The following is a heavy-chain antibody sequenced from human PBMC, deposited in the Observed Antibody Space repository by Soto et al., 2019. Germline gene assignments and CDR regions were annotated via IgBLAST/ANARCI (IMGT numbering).Heavy chain of an antibody. J-gene: IGHJ5*01. CDR2: INTYKGDT. CDR1: GYTFRNYA. V-gene: IGHV1-18*04. D-gene: IGHD3-3*01. Sequence: SVKGSCRASGYTFRNYAITWVRQAPVQGLEWMGWINTYKGDTNYAHKFQGRVTMTTDTSTSTANMELSSLRSDDTAIYYCARDAAFWSGRNLNWFDSWGQGTLVTVSS. CDR3: ARDAAFWSGRNLNWFDS.